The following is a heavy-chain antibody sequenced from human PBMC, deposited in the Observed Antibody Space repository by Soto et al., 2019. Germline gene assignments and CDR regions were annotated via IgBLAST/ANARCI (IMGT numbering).Heavy chain of an antibody. V-gene: IGHV4-59*01. CDR2: IYYSGST. D-gene: IGHD4-17*01. CDR1: GGSTSSYY. CDR3: ARGGPTVTTLVDY. Sequence: SETLSLTCTVSGGSTSSYYWSWLRPPPRKGLEWIGYIYYSGSTDYNPSLKSRVTISVDTSKNQFSLKLSSVTAADTAVYYCARGGPTVTTLVDYWGQGTLVTVSS. J-gene: IGHJ4*02.